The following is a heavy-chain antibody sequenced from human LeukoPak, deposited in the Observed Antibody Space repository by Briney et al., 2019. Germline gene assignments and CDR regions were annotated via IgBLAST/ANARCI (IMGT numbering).Heavy chain of an antibody. CDR3: AKDLSSGSRRAY. CDR2: ISGSGGNT. Sequence: PGGSLTLSCAASGFTFSSYAMTWVRQAPGKGLEWVSGISGSGGNTYYADSVRGRLSISRDNSKNTLYLQMNSLRAEDTGVYYCAKDLSSGSRRAYWSQGTLVTVSS. V-gene: IGHV3-23*01. J-gene: IGHJ4*02. D-gene: IGHD6-19*01. CDR1: GFTFSSYA.